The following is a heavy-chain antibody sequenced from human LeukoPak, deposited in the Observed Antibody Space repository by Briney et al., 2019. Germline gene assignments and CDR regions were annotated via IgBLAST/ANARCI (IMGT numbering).Heavy chain of an antibody. CDR2: IYYSGST. CDR1: GGSISSYY. J-gene: IGHJ4*02. Sequence: PSETLSLTCTVSGGSISSYYWSWIRQPPGKGLEWIGYIYYSGSTNYNPSLKSRVTISVDTSKNQFSLKLSSVTAADTAVYYCARGGNYYYDSSGYFDYWGREPWSPSPQ. V-gene: IGHV4-59*01. D-gene: IGHD3-22*01. CDR3: ARGGNYYYDSSGYFDY.